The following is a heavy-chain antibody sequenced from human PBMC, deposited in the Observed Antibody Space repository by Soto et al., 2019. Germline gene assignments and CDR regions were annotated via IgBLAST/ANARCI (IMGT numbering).Heavy chain of an antibody. CDR3: TRVLTGYALYYYGLDV. V-gene: IGHV3-9*01. D-gene: IGHD5-12*01. CDR2: ISWNSGSI. J-gene: IGHJ6*02. CDR1: GFTFDDYA. Sequence: EVPLVESGGGLVQPGGSLRLSFAASGFTFDDYAMHWVRQAPGKGLEWVSGISWNSGSIGYADSVKGRFTISRDNAKNSLYLQMNSLRAEDTALYYCTRVLTGYALYYYGLDVWGQGTTVTVSS.